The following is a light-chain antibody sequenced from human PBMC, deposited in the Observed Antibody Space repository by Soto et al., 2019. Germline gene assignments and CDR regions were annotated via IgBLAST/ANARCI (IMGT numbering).Light chain of an antibody. V-gene: IGKV3-11*01. CDR3: QQRSNWPIT. Sequence: EIVLTQSRATLSLSPGERATLSCRTSQSVSSYFAWYQQKPGRAPRLLIYDASNRATGIPARFIGSGSGTDFTLTISSLEPEDFAVYYCQQRSNWPITFGQGTRLEIK. J-gene: IGKJ5*01. CDR2: DAS. CDR1: QSVSSY.